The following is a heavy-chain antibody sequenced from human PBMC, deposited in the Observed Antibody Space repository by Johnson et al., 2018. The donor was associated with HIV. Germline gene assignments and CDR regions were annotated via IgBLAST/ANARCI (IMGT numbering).Heavy chain of an antibody. Sequence: VQLVESGGGLVKPGGSLRLSCAASGFTFSNAWMSWVRQAPGKGLEWVGRIKSKTDGGTTDYAAPVKGRFTISRDDSKNTLYLQMNSLRAEDMAVYYCARERIGYRSSGYALDIWGQGTRVTVSS. CDR2: IKSKTDGGTT. CDR3: ARERIGYRSSGYALDI. J-gene: IGHJ3*02. V-gene: IGHV3-15*05. CDR1: GFTFSNAW. D-gene: IGHD6-13*01.